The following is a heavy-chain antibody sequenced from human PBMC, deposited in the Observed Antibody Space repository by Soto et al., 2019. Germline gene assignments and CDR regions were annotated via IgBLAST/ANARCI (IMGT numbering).Heavy chain of an antibody. CDR2: INPSGGST. V-gene: IGHV1-46*03. J-gene: IGHJ5*02. D-gene: IGHD4-17*01. CDR1: GYTFTSYY. CDR3: AREPLTVRRSNWFDP. Sequence: SSVKVSCKASGYTFTSYYMHWVRQAPGQGLEWMGIINPSGGSTSYAQKFQGRVTMTRDTSTSTVYMELSSLRSEDTAVYYCAREPLTVRRSNWFDPWGQGTLVTVSS.